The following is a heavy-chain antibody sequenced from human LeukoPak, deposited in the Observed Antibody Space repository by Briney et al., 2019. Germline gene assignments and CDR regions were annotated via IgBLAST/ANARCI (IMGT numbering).Heavy chain of an antibody. CDR2: ISGSGGVT. J-gene: IGHJ4*02. V-gene: IGHV3-23*01. CDR1: RFTFSSYA. Sequence: PGGSLRLSCAASRFTFSSYAMSWVRQAPGKGLEWVSAISGSGGVTYYADSVKGRFTISRDNAKNSLYLQMNSLRAEDTAVYYCARAPGITIFGVVIPFFDYWGQGTLVTVSS. CDR3: ARAPGITIFGVVIPFFDY. D-gene: IGHD3-3*01.